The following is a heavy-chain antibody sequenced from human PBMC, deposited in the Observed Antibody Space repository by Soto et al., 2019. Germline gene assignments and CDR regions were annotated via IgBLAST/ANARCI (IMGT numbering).Heavy chain of an antibody. J-gene: IGHJ4*02. CDR2: IYYSGST. D-gene: IGHD6-13*01. Sequence: SETLSLTCTVSTASLRSGNYYWTWIRQHPGKGLEWIGYIYYSGSTYYNPSLKSRVTISVDTSMNQFSLKLSSVTAADTAVYYCARLIQGSSWYYDYWGQGTLVTVS. CDR1: TASLRSGNYY. CDR3: ARLIQGSSWYYDY. V-gene: IGHV4-31*03.